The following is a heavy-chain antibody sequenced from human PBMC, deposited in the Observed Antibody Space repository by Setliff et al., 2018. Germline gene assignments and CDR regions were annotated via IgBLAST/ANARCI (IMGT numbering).Heavy chain of an antibody. CDR1: GYTLTELS. CDR3: ATNSGGNTIDAFDI. CDR2: FDPEDGET. D-gene: IGHD2-15*01. J-gene: IGHJ3*02. V-gene: IGHV1-24*01. Sequence: GASVKVSCKVSGYTLTELSMHWVRQAPGKGLEWMGGFDPEDGETIYAQKFQGRATMTEDTSTDTAYMELSSLRSEDTAVYYCATNSGGNTIDAFDIWGQGTMVTVSS.